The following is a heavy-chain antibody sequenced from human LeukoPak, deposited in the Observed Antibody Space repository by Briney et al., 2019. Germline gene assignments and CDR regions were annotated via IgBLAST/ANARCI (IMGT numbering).Heavy chain of an antibody. CDR1: GGSFSGYY. D-gene: IGHD3-3*01. J-gene: IGHJ5*02. V-gene: IGHV4-34*01. Sequence: SETLPLTCAVYGGSFSGYYWSWIRQPPGKGLEWIGEINHSGSTNYNPSLKSRVTISVDTSKNQFSLKLSSVTAADTAVYYCARDRVYDFWSGYHNWFDPWGQGTLVTVSS. CDR2: INHSGST. CDR3: ARDRVYDFWSGYHNWFDP.